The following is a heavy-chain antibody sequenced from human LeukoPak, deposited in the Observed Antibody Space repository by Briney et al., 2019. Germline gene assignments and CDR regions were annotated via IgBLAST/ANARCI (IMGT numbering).Heavy chain of an antibody. CDR2: IYTSGST. V-gene: IGHV4-4*07. CDR3: ARGEAYTAMAYTWFDP. D-gene: IGHD5-18*01. J-gene: IGHJ5*02. CDR1: GGSISSYY. Sequence: SETLSLTCTVSGGSISSYYWSWIRQPAGKGLEWIGRIYTSGSTNYNPSLKSRVTMSVDTSKNQFSLKLSSVTAADTAVYYCARGEAYTAMAYTWFDPWGQETLATVSS.